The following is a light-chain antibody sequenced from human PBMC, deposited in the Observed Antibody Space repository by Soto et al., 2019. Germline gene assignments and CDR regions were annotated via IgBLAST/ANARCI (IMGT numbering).Light chain of an antibody. V-gene: IGLV3-25*02. Sequence: ELTQPPSMSVSPGQTAVITCSGDALPRQYVYWFKQKPGHAPVLVIYQDTRRPPTIPARFSGSASGTTVSLTISGVQADDEADYYCQSADTSGNIEVFGPGTKVTVL. J-gene: IGLJ1*01. CDR3: QSADTSGNIEV. CDR2: QDT. CDR1: ALPRQY.